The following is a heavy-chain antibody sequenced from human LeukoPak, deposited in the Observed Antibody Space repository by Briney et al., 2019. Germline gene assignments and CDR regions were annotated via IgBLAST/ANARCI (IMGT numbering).Heavy chain of an antibody. D-gene: IGHD3-22*01. Sequence: GGSLRLSCAASGFTFSDYYMSWIRQAPGKGLEWVSYISSSGSTIYYADSVKGRFTISGDNAKNSLYLQMNSLRAEDTAVYYCASMGYYYDSSGYYRYWGQGTLVTVSS. CDR2: ISSSGSTI. CDR3: ASMGYYYDSSGYYRY. J-gene: IGHJ4*02. CDR1: GFTFSDYY. V-gene: IGHV3-11*01.